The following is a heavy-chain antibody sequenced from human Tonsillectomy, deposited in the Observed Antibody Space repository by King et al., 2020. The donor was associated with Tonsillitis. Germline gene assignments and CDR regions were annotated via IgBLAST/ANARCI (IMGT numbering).Heavy chain of an antibody. CDR2: IYYSGST. D-gene: IGHD4-23*01. Sequence: QLQESGPGLVKPSETLSLTCTVSVGSVSSGSYYWSWIRQPPGKGLEWIGYIYYSGSTNNNPSLKSRVSTSIDTSKNQFSLKLSSVTAADTAVYYCARGSAVVKNGMDVWGQGTTVTVSS. V-gene: IGHV4-61*01. CDR1: VGSVSSGSYY. J-gene: IGHJ6*02. CDR3: ARGSAVVKNGMDV.